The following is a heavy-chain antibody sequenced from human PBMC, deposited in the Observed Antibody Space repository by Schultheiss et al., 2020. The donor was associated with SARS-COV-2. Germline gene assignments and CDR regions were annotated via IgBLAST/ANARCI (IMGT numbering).Heavy chain of an antibody. CDR2: IYYSGST. CDR1: GGSIRSGGYY. J-gene: IGHJ5*02. CDR3: ARDHEVPAAPYNWFDP. Sequence: TLSLTCTVSGGSIRSGGYYWSWIRQHPGKGLEWIGYIYYSGSTYYNPSLKSRVTISVDTSKNQLSLKLSSVTAADTAVYYCARDHEVPAAPYNWFDPWGRGTLVTVSS. V-gene: IGHV4-31*03. D-gene: IGHD2-2*01.